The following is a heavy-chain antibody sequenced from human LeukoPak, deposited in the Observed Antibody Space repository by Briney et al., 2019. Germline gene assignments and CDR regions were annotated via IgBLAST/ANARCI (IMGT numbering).Heavy chain of an antibody. CDR3: AVASVATITNDFDY. V-gene: IGHV1-24*01. D-gene: IGHD5-12*01. J-gene: IGHJ4*02. CDR1: GYTLTELS. Sequence: ASVKVSCKVSGYTLTELSMHWVRQAPGKGLEWMGGFDPEDGETIYAQKFQGRVTMTEDTSTDTAYMELSSLRSGDTAVYYCAVASVATITNDFDYWGQGTLVTVSS. CDR2: FDPEDGET.